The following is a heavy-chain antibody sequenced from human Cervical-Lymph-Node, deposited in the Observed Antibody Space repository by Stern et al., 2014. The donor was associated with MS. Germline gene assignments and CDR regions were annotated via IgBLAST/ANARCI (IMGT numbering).Heavy chain of an antibody. V-gene: IGHV1-2*02. D-gene: IGHD4-17*01. Sequence: QVQLVQSGAEVKKPGASVKVSCKASGYTFTDYFVHWVRQAPGQGLEWMGWISPRSGDTIYAQKFQGRVTMTRDTSITTGYMELSRLRSDDPAMYFSARDRYGDPFDSWGQGTLVTVSS. J-gene: IGHJ4*02. CDR2: ISPRSGDT. CDR1: GYTFTDYF. CDR3: ARDRYGDPFDS.